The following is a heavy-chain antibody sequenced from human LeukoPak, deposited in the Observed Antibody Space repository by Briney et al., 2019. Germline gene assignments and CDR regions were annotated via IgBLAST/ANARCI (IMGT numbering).Heavy chain of an antibody. CDR3: ARHGWHAWYFDL. J-gene: IGHJ2*01. CDR2: INQRRNT. V-gene: IGHV4-34*01. CDR1: GESFSGYS. D-gene: IGHD6-19*01. Sequence: PSETLSLTCVVYGESFSGYSWSWIRQPPGKGLEWIGEINQRRNTNYNPSLKSRVTISIDTSKNQFSLKLSSVTAADTTVYYCARHGWHAWYFDLWGRGTLVTVSS.